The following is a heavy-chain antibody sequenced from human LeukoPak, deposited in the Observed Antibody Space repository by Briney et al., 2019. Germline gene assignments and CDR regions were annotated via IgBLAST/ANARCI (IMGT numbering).Heavy chain of an antibody. CDR3: ARDKTYYDSSGYYFDY. V-gene: IGHV1-2*02. Sequence: GASVKVSCKASGYTFTGYYMHWVRQAPGQGLEWMGWINPNSGGTNYAQQFQGRVTMTRDTSISTAYMELSRLRSDDTAVYYCARDKTYYDSSGYYFDYWGQGTLVTVSS. CDR1: GYTFTGYY. J-gene: IGHJ4*02. CDR2: INPNSGGT. D-gene: IGHD3-22*01.